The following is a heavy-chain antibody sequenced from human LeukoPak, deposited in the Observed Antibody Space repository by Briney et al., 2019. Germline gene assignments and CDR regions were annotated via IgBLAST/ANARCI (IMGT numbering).Heavy chain of an antibody. CDR3: ARDRGTAMPNDAFDI. CDR2: ISSSGSTI. D-gene: IGHD5-18*01. V-gene: IGHV3-11*01. J-gene: IGHJ3*02. Sequence: GGSLRLSCAASGFTFSDYYMSWIRQAPGKGLEWVSYISSSGSTIYYADSVKGRFTISRDNAKNSLYLQMNSLRAEDTAVYHCARDRGTAMPNDAFDIWGQGTMVTVSS. CDR1: GFTFSDYY.